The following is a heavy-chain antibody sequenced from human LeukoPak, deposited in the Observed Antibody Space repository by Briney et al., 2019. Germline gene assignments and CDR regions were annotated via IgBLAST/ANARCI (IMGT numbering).Heavy chain of an antibody. D-gene: IGHD2-15*01. V-gene: IGHV3-74*01. Sequence: PGGSLRLSCSAPGFTLSQYWMHWVRQAPGKGLVRVARVNEDGSRIDHADSVRGRFTISRDITKSTLFLQMNSLRVEDSAIYYCVRDFGGEDDYWGQGILVTVSS. CDR1: GFTLSQYW. CDR2: VNEDGSRI. CDR3: VRDFGGEDDY. J-gene: IGHJ4*02.